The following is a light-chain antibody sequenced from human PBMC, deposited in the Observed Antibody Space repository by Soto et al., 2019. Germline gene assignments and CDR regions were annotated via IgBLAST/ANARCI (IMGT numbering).Light chain of an antibody. CDR1: QSVSSY. J-gene: IGKJ1*01. CDR3: QQYGSSPGT. V-gene: IGKV3-20*01. CDR2: DAS. Sequence: EIALTQSRDTLSLSPGASATLSCMASQSVSSYLAWYQQKPGQAPRLLIYDASNRATGIPARFSGSASGTDFTLTISRLEPEDFAVYYCQQYGSSPGTFGQGTKVDI.